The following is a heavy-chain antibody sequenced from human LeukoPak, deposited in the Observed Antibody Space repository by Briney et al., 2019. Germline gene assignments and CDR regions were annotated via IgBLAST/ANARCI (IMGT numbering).Heavy chain of an antibody. CDR3: AREASGKLGKYYFDY. CDR2: IIPIFGTA. D-gene: IGHD7-27*01. V-gene: IGHV1-69*01. CDR1: GGTFSSYA. J-gene: IGHJ4*02. Sequence: GSSVKVSCKASGGTFSSYAISWVRQAPGQGLEWMGGIIPIFGTANYAQKFQGRVTITADESTSTAYMELSSLRSEDTAVYYCAREASGKLGKYYFDYWGQGTLVTVSS.